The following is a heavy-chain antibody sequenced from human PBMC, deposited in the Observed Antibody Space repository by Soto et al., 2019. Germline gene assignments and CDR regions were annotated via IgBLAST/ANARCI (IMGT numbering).Heavy chain of an antibody. CDR2: IFHSGST. CDR3: ARYYCSRTSCFLFDS. Sequence: SETLSLTCTVSGASITSTDYYWTWFRQPPGQGLEWIGYIFHSGSTYYNPSLKSRLTISADTSKNQFSLKLSSVTAADTAVYYCARYYCSRTSCFLFDSWGQGALVTVSS. V-gene: IGHV4-30-4*01. CDR1: GASITSTDYY. J-gene: IGHJ4*02. D-gene: IGHD2-2*01.